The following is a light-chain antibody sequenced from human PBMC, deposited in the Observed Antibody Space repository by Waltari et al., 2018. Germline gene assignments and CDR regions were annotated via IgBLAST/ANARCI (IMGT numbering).Light chain of an antibody. Sequence: EIEMTQSPASLSVSPGETAILTCRASQNIGTSLSWFQLRPGRAPRHLIYGASTRATGIPARFSASGSGTEFSLTISSLQSDDFAVYYCLQYNNWPYTFGQGTKV. J-gene: IGKJ2*01. CDR2: GAS. V-gene: IGKV3-15*01. CDR3: LQYNNWPYT. CDR1: QNIGTS.